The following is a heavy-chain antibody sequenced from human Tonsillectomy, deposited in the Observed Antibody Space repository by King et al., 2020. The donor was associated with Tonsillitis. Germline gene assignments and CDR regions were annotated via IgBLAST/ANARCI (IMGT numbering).Heavy chain of an antibody. CDR1: GFTFSRYW. Sequence: VQLVESGGGLVQPGGSLRLSCAASGFTFSRYWMHWVRQAPGKGLVWVSRINSDGSSTSYADSVKGRFTISRDNAKNTLYLQMNSLRAEDTAVYYCVRDSIYSSDWHVGAGGPLNWFDPWGQGTLVTVSS. D-gene: IGHD6-19*01. V-gene: IGHV3-74*01. CDR2: INSDGSST. J-gene: IGHJ5*02. CDR3: VRDSIYSSDWHVGAGGPLNWFDP.